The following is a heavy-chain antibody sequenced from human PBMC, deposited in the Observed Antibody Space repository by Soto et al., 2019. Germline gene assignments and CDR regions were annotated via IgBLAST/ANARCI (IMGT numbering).Heavy chain of an antibody. D-gene: IGHD2-15*01. CDR1: GGSISSSSYY. V-gene: IGHV4-39*01. Sequence: QLQLQESGPGLVKPSETLSLTCTVSGGSISSSSYYWGWIRQPPVKGLEWIGSIYYSGSTYYNPSLKSRVNMSVDTSTNQFSLKLSSVTAADRAVYYWARYPSIVFSAFDIWGQGTMVTVSS. CDR2: IYYSGST. J-gene: IGHJ3*02. CDR3: ARYPSIVFSAFDI.